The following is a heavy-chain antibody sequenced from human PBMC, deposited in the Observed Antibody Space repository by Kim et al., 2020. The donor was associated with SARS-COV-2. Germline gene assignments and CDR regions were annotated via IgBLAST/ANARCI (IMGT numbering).Heavy chain of an antibody. V-gene: IGHV4-61*01. CDR3: ARDLRESSWGNYYYYYGMDV. D-gene: IGHD7-27*01. J-gene: IGHJ6*02. CDR1: GGSVSSGSYY. Sequence: SETLSLTCTVSGGSVSSGSYYWSWIRQPPGKGLEWIGYIYYSGSTNYNPSLKSRVTISVDTSKNQFSLKLSSVTAADTAVYYCARDLRESSWGNYYYYYGMDVWGQGTTVTVSS. CDR2: IYYSGST.